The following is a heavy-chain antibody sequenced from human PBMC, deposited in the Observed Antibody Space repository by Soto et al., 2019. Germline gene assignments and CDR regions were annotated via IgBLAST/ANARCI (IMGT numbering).Heavy chain of an antibody. CDR1: GASISIYY. CDR2: MHPTQGT. D-gene: IGHD3-9*01. J-gene: IGHJ5*02. CDR3: ARVPFVGYFHWLDP. Sequence: XETLSLTCSVSGASISIYYWTWIRQPPGGGLEWIGYMHPTQGTTDNPSLRGRVPMSIDTSMNQFSLRLTSVTTADTAVYYCARVPFVGYFHWLDPWGHGTLVTVSS. V-gene: IGHV4-4*08.